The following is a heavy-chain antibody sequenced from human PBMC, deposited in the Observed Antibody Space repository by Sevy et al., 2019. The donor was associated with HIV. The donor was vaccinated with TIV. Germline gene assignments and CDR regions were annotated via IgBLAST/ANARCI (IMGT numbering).Heavy chain of an antibody. Sequence: GSLRLSCAASGFAFSSHAMHWVRQAPGKGLEWVAVISYEGTETFYAASVEGRFTISRDNSKNMLSLQINSLRPEDTAVYYCARDGGYSIKWYPLYWGHGTLVTVSS. D-gene: IGHD6-13*01. V-gene: IGHV3-30-3*01. CDR1: GFAFSSHA. CDR3: ARDGGYSIKWYPLY. J-gene: IGHJ4*01. CDR2: ISYEGTET.